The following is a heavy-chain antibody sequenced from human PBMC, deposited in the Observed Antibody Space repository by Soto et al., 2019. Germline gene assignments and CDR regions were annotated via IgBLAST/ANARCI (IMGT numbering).Heavy chain of an antibody. J-gene: IGHJ6*02. V-gene: IGHV1-8*01. CDR2: MNPNSGNT. CDR3: ARDAVYDSSGYYYPVTGYYYYGMDV. D-gene: IGHD3-22*01. Sequence: ASVKVSCKASGYTFTSYDINWVRQATGQGLEWMGWMNPNSGNTGYAQKFQGRVTMTRNTSISTAYMELSSLRSEDTAVYYCARDAVYDSSGYYYPVTGYYYYGMDVWGQGTTVTVSS. CDR1: GYTFTSYD.